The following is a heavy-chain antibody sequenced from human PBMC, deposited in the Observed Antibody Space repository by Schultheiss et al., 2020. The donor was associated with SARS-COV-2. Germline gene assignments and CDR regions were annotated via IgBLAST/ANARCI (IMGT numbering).Heavy chain of an antibody. CDR2: IKSKTDGGTT. V-gene: IGHV3-15*01. Sequence: GGSLRLSCAASGFTFSNAWMSWVRQAPGKGLEWVGRIKSKTDGGTTDYAAPVKGRFTISRDDSKNTLYLQMNSLRAEDTAVYYCARGLIDTAMVSDYWGQGTLVTVSS. D-gene: IGHD5-18*01. J-gene: IGHJ4*02. CDR3: ARGLIDTAMVSDY. CDR1: GFTFSNAW.